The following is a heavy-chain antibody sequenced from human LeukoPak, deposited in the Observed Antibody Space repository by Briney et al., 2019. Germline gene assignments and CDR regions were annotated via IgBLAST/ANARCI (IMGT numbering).Heavy chain of an antibody. J-gene: IGHJ5*02. CDR3: ASSSYSSSSS. CDR2: INEDGSEK. D-gene: IGHD6-6*01. Sequence: PGGSLRLSCAASGFTFTNYWMIWVRQAPGKGLEWVANINEDGSEKYYVGSVEGRFTISRDNAKSSVFLQMNSLRADDTAMYYCASSSYSSSSSWGQGTLVTVSS. V-gene: IGHV3-7*01. CDR1: GFTFTNYW.